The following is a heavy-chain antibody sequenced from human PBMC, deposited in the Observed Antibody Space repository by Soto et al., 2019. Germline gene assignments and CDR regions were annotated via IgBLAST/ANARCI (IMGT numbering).Heavy chain of an antibody. V-gene: IGHV1-3*01. J-gene: IGHJ6*02. CDR3: TLGRNYYYYGMDV. D-gene: IGHD7-27*01. CDR1: GYTFTSYA. Sequence: ASVKVSCKASGYTFTSYAMHWVRQAPGQRLEWMGWINAGNGNTKYSQKFQGRVTITRDESSSTAYMELSSLRSEDTAVYYCTLGRNYYYYGMDVWGQGTTVTVSS. CDR2: INAGNGNT.